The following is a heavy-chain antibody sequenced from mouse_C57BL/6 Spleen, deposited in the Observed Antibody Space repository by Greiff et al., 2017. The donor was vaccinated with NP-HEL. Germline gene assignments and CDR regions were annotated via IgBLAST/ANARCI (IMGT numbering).Heavy chain of an antibody. CDR2: IDPETGGT. CDR3: TRGDYDGNY. J-gene: IGHJ2*01. D-gene: IGHD2-4*01. CDR1: GYTFTDYE. Sequence: VKLMESGAELVRPGASVTLSCKASGYTFTDYEMHWVKQTPVHGLEWIGAIDPETGGTAYNQKFKGKAILTADKSSSTAYMELRSLTSEDSAVYYCTRGDYDGNYWGQGTTLTVSS. V-gene: IGHV1-15*01.